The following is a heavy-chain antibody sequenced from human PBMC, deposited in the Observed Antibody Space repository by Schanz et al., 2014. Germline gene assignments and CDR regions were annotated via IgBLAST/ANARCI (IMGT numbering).Heavy chain of an antibody. J-gene: IGHJ5*02. D-gene: IGHD3-3*01. Sequence: EVQLVASGGGLVQPGGSLRLSCAASGFAVDNYYMSCVRQAPGKGLEWVANIKKDGSEKYYVDSVKGRFTISRDNAKNSLFLQMNSLRPEDTAVYYCARGRVLASWGQGTLVTVSS. CDR1: GFAVDNYY. V-gene: IGHV3-7*01. CDR2: IKKDGSEK. CDR3: ARGRVLAS.